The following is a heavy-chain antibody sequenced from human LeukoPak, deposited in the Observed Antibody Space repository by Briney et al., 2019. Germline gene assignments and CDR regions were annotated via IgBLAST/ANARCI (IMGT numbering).Heavy chain of an antibody. CDR3: ARGEYYDSSGYYYVDYYYSYMDV. CDR1: GFTFSSYS. J-gene: IGHJ6*03. D-gene: IGHD3-22*01. CDR2: ISSSSSHI. V-gene: IGHV3-21*01. Sequence: PGGSLRLSCAASGFTFSSYSMNWVRQAPGKGLEWVSSISSSSSHIYYADSVKGRFTISRDNAKNSLYLQMNSLRAEDTAVYYCARGEYYDSSGYYYVDYYYSYMDVWGKGTTVTISS.